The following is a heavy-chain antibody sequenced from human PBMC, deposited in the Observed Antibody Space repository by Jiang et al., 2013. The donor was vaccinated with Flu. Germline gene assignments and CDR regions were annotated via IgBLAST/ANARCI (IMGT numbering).Heavy chain of an antibody. J-gene: IGHJ4*02. V-gene: IGHV3-7*01. Sequence: GSLRLSCAVSGFTFSGYWMSWVRQAPGKGLEWVANIKQDGSVKHSVDSVKGRFTISRDNAKNSVYLQMNSLRAEDTAVYYCARDGEGGHDYWGQGTLVTVSS. D-gene: IGHD1-26*01. CDR2: IKQDGSVK. CDR3: ARDGEGGHDY. CDR1: GFTFSGYW.